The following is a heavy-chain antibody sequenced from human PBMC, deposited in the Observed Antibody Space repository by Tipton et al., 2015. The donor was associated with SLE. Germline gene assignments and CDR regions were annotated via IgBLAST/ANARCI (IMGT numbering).Heavy chain of an antibody. V-gene: IGHV3-23*01. J-gene: IGHJ4*02. CDR1: GFTFSSYA. CDR3: AKDSRYCSSTSCYQYYFDY. Sequence: SLRLSCAASGFTFSSYAMSWVRQAPGKGREWVSAISGSGGSKYYADSVKGRFTISRDNSKNTLYLQMNSLRAEDTAVYYCAKDSRYCSSTSCYQYYFDYWGQGTLVTVSS. D-gene: IGHD2-2*01. CDR2: ISGSGGSK.